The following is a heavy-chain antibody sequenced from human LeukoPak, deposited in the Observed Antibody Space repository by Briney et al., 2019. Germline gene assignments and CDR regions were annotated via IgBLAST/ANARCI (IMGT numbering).Heavy chain of an antibody. CDR2: ISSSSSYI. D-gene: IGHD3-22*01. V-gene: IGHV3-21*01. CDR1: GLTFSSYS. CDR3: ARPYYYDSSGYEYYFDY. J-gene: IGHJ4*02. Sequence: GGSLRLSCAASGLTFSSYSMTWVRQAPGKGLEWVSSISSSSSYIYYADSVKGRFTISRDNAKNSLYLQMNSLRAEDTAVYYCARPYYYDSSGYEYYFDYWGQGTLVTVSS.